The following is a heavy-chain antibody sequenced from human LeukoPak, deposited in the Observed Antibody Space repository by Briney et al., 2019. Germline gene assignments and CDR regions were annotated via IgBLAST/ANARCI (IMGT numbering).Heavy chain of an antibody. CDR1: GFTFYTQG. CDR2: INGDGRDK. J-gene: IGHJ4*02. D-gene: IGHD3-9*01. V-gene: IGHV3-7*01. CDR3: ARGVDSAIDW. Sequence: GGSLRLSCAASGFTFYTQGMHWVRQAPGKGLEWVANINGDGRDKYYVGSVRGRFNISRDNADNALYLQMNSLRGDDTALYYCARGVDSAIDWWGQGTLVTVSS.